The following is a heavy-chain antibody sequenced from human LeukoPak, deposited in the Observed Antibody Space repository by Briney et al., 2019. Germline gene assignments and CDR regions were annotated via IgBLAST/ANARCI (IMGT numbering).Heavy chain of an antibody. CDR1: GGSFSGYY. D-gene: IGHD3-3*01. J-gene: IGHJ4*02. CDR2: INHSGST. CDR3: ARGLVITIFGVVTKFDY. Sequence: SETLSLTCAVYGGSFSGYYWSWIRQPPGKGLEWIGEINHSGSTNYNPSLKSRVTISVGTSKNQFSLKLSSVTAADTAVYYCARGLVITIFGVVTKFDYWGQGTLVTVSS. V-gene: IGHV4-34*01.